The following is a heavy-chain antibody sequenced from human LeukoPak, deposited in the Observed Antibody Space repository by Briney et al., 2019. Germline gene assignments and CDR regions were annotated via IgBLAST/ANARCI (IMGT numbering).Heavy chain of an antibody. CDR1: GFTFSSYG. D-gene: IGHD6-19*01. CDR3: ARDGGRAG. V-gene: IGHV3-30*02. CDR2: IRYDENNK. J-gene: IGHJ4*02. Sequence: PGGSLRLSCAASGFTFSSYGMHWVRQAPGKGLEWVAFIRYDENNKYYADSVKGRFTISRDNSKNTLYLQMNSLRAEDTAVYYCARDGGRAGWGQGTLVTVSS.